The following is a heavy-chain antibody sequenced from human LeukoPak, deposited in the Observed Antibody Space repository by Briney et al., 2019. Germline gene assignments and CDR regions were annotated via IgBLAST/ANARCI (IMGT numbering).Heavy chain of an antibody. CDR3: ASLDVVVTASGRFDP. V-gene: IGHV3-74*01. CDR2: INSYGSST. Sequence: GGSLRLSCAASGFTFSSYWMHWVRQAPGKGLVWVLRINSYGSSTSYADSVKGRFTISRDNAKNTLYLQMNSLRAEDTDEYYCASLDVVVTASGRFDPWGQGTLVTVSS. J-gene: IGHJ5*02. D-gene: IGHD2-21*02. CDR1: GFTFSSYW.